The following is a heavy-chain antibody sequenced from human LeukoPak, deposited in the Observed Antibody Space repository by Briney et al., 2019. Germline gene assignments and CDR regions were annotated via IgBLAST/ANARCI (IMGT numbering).Heavy chain of an antibody. CDR3: ATLYDSAGYYQTPNDS. CDR1: AFTFSSSA. Sequence: PGGSLRLSCTASAFTFSSSAFHWVRQAPGKGLEWLSVISFDGNNIHYADSVKGRFTVFRDNSRHTLYLQMNSLGPEDTAVYYCATLYDSAGYYQTPNDSWGQGTLVTVSS. D-gene: IGHD3-22*01. V-gene: IGHV3-30-3*01. CDR2: ISFDGNNI. J-gene: IGHJ4*02.